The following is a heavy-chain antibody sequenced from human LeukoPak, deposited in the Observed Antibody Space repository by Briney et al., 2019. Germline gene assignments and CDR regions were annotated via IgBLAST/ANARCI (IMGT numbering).Heavy chain of an antibody. V-gene: IGHV3-23*01. J-gene: IGHJ4*02. Sequence: GGSLRLSCAASGFTFSSYAMSWVRQAPGKGLEWVSDISGSGGSTYYADPVKGRFNISRDNYKNTAYLQMNTLRAEDTAVYYCAKVFSPYDFWSGYFTFDYWGQGTLVTVSS. CDR3: AKVFSPYDFWSGYFTFDY. D-gene: IGHD3-3*01. CDR2: ISGSGGST. CDR1: GFTFSSYA.